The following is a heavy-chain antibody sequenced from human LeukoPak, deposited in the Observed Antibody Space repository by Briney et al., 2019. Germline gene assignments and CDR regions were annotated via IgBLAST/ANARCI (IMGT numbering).Heavy chain of an antibody. CDR1: GGSISSGSYY. D-gene: IGHD6-25*01. V-gene: IGHV4-61*02. CDR2: VHTSGST. Sequence: SQTLSLNCTVSGGSISSGSYYWSWIRQPAGKGLEWVGRVHTSGSTNYNPSLKSRVTISLDTSKNQFSLELRSVTAADTAVYCCASSAYTGSNYFDPRGQGTLVTVSS. CDR3: ASSAYTGSNYFDP. J-gene: IGHJ5*02.